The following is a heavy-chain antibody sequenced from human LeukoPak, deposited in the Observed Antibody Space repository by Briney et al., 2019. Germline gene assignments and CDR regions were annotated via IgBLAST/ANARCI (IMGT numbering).Heavy chain of an antibody. CDR1: GGSISSGGYY. CDR2: IYYSGST. V-gene: IGHV4-30-4*08. CDR3: ARDRHSSYIDY. D-gene: IGHD3-16*02. Sequence: SETLSLTCTVSGGSISSGGYYWSWIRQHPGKGLEWIGYIYYSGSTYYNPSLKSRVTISVDTSKNQFSLKLNSMTAEDTAVYYCARDRHSSYIDYWGQGTLVTVSS. J-gene: IGHJ4*02.